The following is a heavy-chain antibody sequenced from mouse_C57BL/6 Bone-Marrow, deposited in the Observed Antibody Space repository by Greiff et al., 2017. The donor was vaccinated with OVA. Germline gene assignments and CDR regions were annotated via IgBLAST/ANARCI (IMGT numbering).Heavy chain of an antibody. D-gene: IGHD1-1*01. CDR3: ARDYGSTLYYAMDY. V-gene: IGHV1-64*01. CDR1: GYTFTSYW. Sequence: QVQLQQPGAELVKPGASVKLSCKASGYTFTSYWMHWVKQRPGQGLEWIGMIHPNSGSTNYNEKFKSKATLTVDKSSSTAYMQLSSLTSEDSEVYYCARDYGSTLYYAMDYWGQGTSVTVSS. J-gene: IGHJ4*01. CDR2: IHPNSGST.